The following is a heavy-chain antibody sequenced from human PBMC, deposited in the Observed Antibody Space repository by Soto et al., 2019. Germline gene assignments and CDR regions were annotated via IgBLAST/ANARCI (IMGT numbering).Heavy chain of an antibody. J-gene: IGHJ5*02. V-gene: IGHV4-59*01. D-gene: IGHD3-9*01. CDR2: IYYSGST. CDR3: ATSYYDILTGYPSHWFDP. CDR1: GGSISSYY. Sequence: SETLSLTCTVSGGSISSYYWSWIRQPPGKGLEWIGYIYYSGSTNYNPSLKSRVTISVDTSKNQFSLKLSSVTAADTAVYYCATSYYDILTGYPSHWFDPWGQGTLVTVSS.